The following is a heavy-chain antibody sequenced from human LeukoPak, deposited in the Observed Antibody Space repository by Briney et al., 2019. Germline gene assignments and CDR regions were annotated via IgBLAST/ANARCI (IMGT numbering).Heavy chain of an antibody. D-gene: IGHD3-16*01. CDR3: ARGGVYGPSPPGPDAFDI. V-gene: IGHV1-8*01. CDR1: GYTFTSYD. Sequence: GASVKVSCKASGYTFTSYDINWVRQATGQGLEWMGWMNPNSGNTGYAQKFQGRVTMTRNTSISTAYMELSSLRSEDTAVYYCARGGVYGPSPPGPDAFDIWGKGKMVTVSS. J-gene: IGHJ3*02. CDR2: MNPNSGNT.